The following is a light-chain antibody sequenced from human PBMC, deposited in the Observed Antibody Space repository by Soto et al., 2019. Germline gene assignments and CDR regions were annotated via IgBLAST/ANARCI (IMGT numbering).Light chain of an antibody. CDR3: QQRSNWPFT. CDR1: QSISTN. V-gene: IGKV3-11*01. CDR2: DIS. J-gene: IGKJ4*01. Sequence: EIVLTQSPATLSLSPGERATLSCRASQSISTNVVWYQQKSGKAPRLLIYDISVRAPGIPARFSGSGSGTDFTLTISSLEPEDFVVYYCQQRSNWPFTFGGGTKVEIK.